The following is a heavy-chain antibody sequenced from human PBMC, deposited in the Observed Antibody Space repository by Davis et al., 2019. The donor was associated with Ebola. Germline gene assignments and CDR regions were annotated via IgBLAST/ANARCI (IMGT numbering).Heavy chain of an antibody. J-gene: IGHJ6*02. CDR1: GFTFSSYW. CDR3: ARAVQGVAATVPYYFYGMDV. D-gene: IGHD6-25*01. Sequence: GGSLRLSCAASGFTFSSYWMSWVRQAPGKGLEWVSVIYSGGTTYYADSVKGRFTISRDNSKNTLSPQMNSLRAEDTAVYHCARAVQGVAATVPYYFYGMDVWGQGTTVTVSS. V-gene: IGHV3-53*01. CDR2: IYSGGTT.